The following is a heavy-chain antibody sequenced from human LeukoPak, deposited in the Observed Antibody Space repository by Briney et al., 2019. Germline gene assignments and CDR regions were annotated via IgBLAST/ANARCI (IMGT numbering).Heavy chain of an antibody. J-gene: IGHJ4*02. CDR2: INPNSGGT. Sequence: VASVKVSCKASGYTFTGYYMHWVRQAPGQGLEWMGWINPNSGGTNYAQKFQGRVTMTRDTSISTAYMELSRLRSDDTAVYYCARDYYDFRSGYRTFDYWGQGTLVTVSS. CDR3: ARDYYDFRSGYRTFDY. D-gene: IGHD3-3*01. CDR1: GYTFTGYY. V-gene: IGHV1-2*02.